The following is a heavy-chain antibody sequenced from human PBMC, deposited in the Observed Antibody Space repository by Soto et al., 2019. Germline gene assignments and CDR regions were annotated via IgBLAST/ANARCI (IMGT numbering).Heavy chain of an antibody. CDR1: GFSFSTYA. V-gene: IGHV3-23*01. CDR2: ISGSGVST. J-gene: IGHJ6*02. Sequence: GGSLRLSCAASGFSFSTYAISWVRQAPGKGLEWVYSISGSGVSTYRADSVKGRFTISRDNSKNTVYLQMNSLRAEDTAVYYCAKVYARYGSGCMDVWGQGTAVTVSS. CDR3: AKVYARYGSGCMDV. D-gene: IGHD3-10*01.